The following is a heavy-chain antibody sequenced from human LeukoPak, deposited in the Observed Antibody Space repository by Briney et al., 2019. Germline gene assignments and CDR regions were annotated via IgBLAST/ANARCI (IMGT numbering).Heavy chain of an antibody. Sequence: GASVKVSCKAPGYTFTGYYMHWVRQAPGQGLEWMGWINPNSGGTNYAQKFQGRVTMTRDTSISTAYMELSRLRSDDTAVYYCARDLTGDSSGYYFWGQGTLVTVSS. V-gene: IGHV1-2*02. CDR3: ARDLTGDSSGYYF. J-gene: IGHJ4*02. CDR2: INPNSGGT. CDR1: GYTFTGYY. D-gene: IGHD3-22*01.